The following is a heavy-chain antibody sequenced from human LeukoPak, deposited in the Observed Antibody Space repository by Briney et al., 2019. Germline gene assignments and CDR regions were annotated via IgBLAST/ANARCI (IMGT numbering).Heavy chain of an antibody. J-gene: IGHJ4*02. CDR1: GYTFTSYA. Sequence: GASVKVSCEASGYTFTSYAMHWVRQAPGQRLEWMGWINAGNGNTKYSQKFQGRVTITRDTSASTAYMELSSLRSEDTAVYYCARDPAVAGSSPLGYWGQGTLVTVSS. D-gene: IGHD6-19*01. V-gene: IGHV1-3*01. CDR2: INAGNGNT. CDR3: ARDPAVAGSSPLGY.